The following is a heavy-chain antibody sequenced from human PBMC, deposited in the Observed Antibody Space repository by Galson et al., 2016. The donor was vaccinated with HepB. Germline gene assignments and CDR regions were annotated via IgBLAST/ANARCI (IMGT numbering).Heavy chain of an antibody. D-gene: IGHD3-10*01. Sequence: SLRLSCAASGFTLSRGDIHWVRQVAGRGPEWVSNIGTAGDTYYASSVKGRFTISRENAKNSLYLQMNDLRDEDAAVYYCARGRDYGSGSLYWYFDLWGRGTLVTVSS. J-gene: IGHJ2*01. CDR2: IGTAGDT. CDR3: ARGRDYGSGSLYWYFDL. V-gene: IGHV3-13*01. CDR1: GFTLSRGD.